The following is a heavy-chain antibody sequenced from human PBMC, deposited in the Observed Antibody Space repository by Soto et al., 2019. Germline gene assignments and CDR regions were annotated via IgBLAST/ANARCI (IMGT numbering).Heavy chain of an antibody. V-gene: IGHV3-30*04. Sequence: GGSLRLSCGASGFTFNNHATHWVRQAPGKGLEWVAVMSYDGRNKYYADSVKGRFTISRDNSKNTLYLQTNSVRADDTAVYYCARSRGYSNYYYYGMDVWGQGTTVTVSS. CDR2: MSYDGRNK. D-gene: IGHD1-1*01. CDR3: ARSRGYSNYYYYGMDV. CDR1: GFTFNNHA. J-gene: IGHJ6*02.